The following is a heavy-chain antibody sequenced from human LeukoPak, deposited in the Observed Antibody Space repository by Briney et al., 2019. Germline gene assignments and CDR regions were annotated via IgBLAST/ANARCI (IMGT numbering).Heavy chain of an antibody. Sequence: GGSLRLSCATSGFKFGSFAMGWVRQAPGQGLEWVAAISGSGANPDHADSVKGRFTVYRDNSKNTLYLQMDSLRVEDTARYYCTKDNPDGSASYQFHGNWGQGTLVTVSS. CDR1: GFKFGSFA. J-gene: IGHJ4*02. CDR2: ISGSGANP. D-gene: IGHD3-10*01. V-gene: IGHV3-23*01. CDR3: TKDNPDGSASYQFHGN.